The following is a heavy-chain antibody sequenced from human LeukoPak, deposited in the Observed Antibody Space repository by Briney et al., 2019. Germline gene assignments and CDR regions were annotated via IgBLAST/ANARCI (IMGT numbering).Heavy chain of an antibody. D-gene: IGHD3-9*01. CDR2: IYYSGST. Sequence: SETLSLTCTVSGGSISSGSYYWSWIRQPPGKGLEWIGYIYYSGSTNYNPSLKSRVTISVDTSKNQFSLKLSSVTAADTAVYYCARVQFDDILAWGQGTLVTVSS. CDR3: ARVQFDDILA. J-gene: IGHJ5*02. CDR1: GGSISSGSYY. V-gene: IGHV4-61*01.